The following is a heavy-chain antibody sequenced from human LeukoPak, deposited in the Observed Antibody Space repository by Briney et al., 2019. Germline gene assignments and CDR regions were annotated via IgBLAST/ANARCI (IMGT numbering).Heavy chain of an antibody. CDR1: GYTFTDSY. D-gene: IGHD3-10*01. CDR2: INPKTGGT. CDR3: ARDGRLTIFVRGIITEGSPPKN. Sequence: ASVKVSCKASGYTFTDSYMHWVRQAPGQGLEWMGWINPKTGGTKYAQRLKGRVTMTRDTSIRTAYMELNSLRSDDAAVYYCARDGRLTIFVRGIITEGSPPKNWGQGTLVTVSS. V-gene: IGHV1-2*02. J-gene: IGHJ4*02.